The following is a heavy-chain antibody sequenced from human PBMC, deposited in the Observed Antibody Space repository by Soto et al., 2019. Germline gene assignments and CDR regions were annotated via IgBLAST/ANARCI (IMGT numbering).Heavy chain of an antibody. V-gene: IGHV3-21*01. Sequence: VQLVESGGGLVKPGGSLRLSCAASGFTFSSYSMNWVRQAPGKGLEWVSSISSSSSYIYYADSVKGRFTISRDNAKNSLYLQMNSLRAEDTAVYYCARDRDSSSSPFDYWGQGTLVTVSS. CDR1: GFTFSSYS. CDR3: ARDRDSSSSPFDY. D-gene: IGHD6-6*01. J-gene: IGHJ4*02. CDR2: ISSSSSYI.